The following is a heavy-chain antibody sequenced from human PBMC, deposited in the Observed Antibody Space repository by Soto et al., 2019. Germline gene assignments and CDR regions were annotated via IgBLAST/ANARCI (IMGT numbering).Heavy chain of an antibody. D-gene: IGHD6-13*01. J-gene: IGHJ4*02. Sequence: GESLKISCKGSGYSFSTYWIGWVRQMPGKGLKWMGIIYPGDSDTRYSPSFQGQVTISADKSISTAYLQWSSLKASDTAMYYCARSIAAAGYFDYWGQGTQVTVSS. CDR2: IYPGDSDT. CDR1: GYSFSTYW. V-gene: IGHV5-51*01. CDR3: ARSIAAAGYFDY.